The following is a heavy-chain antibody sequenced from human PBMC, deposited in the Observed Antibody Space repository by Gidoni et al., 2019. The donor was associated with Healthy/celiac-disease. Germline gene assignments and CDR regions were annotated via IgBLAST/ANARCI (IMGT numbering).Heavy chain of an antibody. D-gene: IGHD6-19*01. CDR2: INHSGST. Sequence: VQLQQWGAGLLTPSETLSLTCAVYGGSFSGYYCSWIRQPPGKGLEWIGEINHSGSTNYNPSLKSRVTISVDTSKNQFSLKLSSVTAADTAVYYCARASGWYLYWGQGTLVTVSS. V-gene: IGHV4-34*01. J-gene: IGHJ4*02. CDR1: GGSFSGYY. CDR3: ARASGWYLY.